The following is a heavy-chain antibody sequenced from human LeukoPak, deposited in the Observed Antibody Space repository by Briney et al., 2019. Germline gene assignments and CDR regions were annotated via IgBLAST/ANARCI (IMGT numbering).Heavy chain of an antibody. V-gene: IGHV4-59*01. CDR3: ARVSYSGSYRYFAY. Sequence: ASETLSLTCTVSGGSMTPYYWSWIRQPPGKGLEWIGYIYYLGNTNYNSSLKSRVTISVDTSKNQFSLRLTSVTAADTAVYYCARVSYSGSYRYFAYWGQGNRVDVSS. CDR1: GGSMTPYY. D-gene: IGHD1-26*01. J-gene: IGHJ4*02. CDR2: IYYLGNT.